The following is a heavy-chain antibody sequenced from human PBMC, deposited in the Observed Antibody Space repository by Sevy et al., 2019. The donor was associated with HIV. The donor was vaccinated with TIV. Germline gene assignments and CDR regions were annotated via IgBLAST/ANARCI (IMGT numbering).Heavy chain of an antibody. J-gene: IGHJ5*02. CDR3: ARGKIQLWNWFDP. Sequence: SQTLSLTCAISGDSVFSNSAAWNWIRQSPSRGLEWLGRTYYSSKWYNDYAVSVKSRITINPDTPKNHFSLQLNSVTPEDTAVYYCARGKIQLWNWFDPWGQGTLVTVSS. V-gene: IGHV6-1*01. CDR1: GDSVFSNSAA. D-gene: IGHD5-18*01. CDR2: TYYSSKWYN.